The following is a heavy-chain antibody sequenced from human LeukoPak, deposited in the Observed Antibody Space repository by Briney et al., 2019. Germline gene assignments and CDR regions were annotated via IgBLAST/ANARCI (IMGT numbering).Heavy chain of an antibody. CDR3: ATTDCSSTSCYAGNFGY. V-gene: IGHV1-18*01. CDR1: GYTFTSYG. D-gene: IGHD2-2*01. Sequence: GASVKVSCKASGYTFTSYGISWVRQAPGQGLEWMGWISAYNGNTNYAQKLQGRVTMTTDTSTSTAYMELSSLRSEDTAVYYCATTDCSSTSCYAGNFGYWGQGTLVTVSS. J-gene: IGHJ4*02. CDR2: ISAYNGNT.